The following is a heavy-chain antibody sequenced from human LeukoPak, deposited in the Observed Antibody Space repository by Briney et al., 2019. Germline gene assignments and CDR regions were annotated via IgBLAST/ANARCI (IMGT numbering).Heavy chain of an antibody. Sequence: SETLSLTCTVSGGSISSYYWSWIRQPPGKGLEWIGYIYYSGSTNYNPSLKSRDTISVDTSKNQFSLKLSSVTAADTAVYYCARHATSIVVAFDIWGQGTMVTVSS. CDR3: ARHATSIVVAFDI. J-gene: IGHJ3*02. CDR1: GGSISSYY. V-gene: IGHV4-59*08. CDR2: IYYSGST. D-gene: IGHD1-26*01.